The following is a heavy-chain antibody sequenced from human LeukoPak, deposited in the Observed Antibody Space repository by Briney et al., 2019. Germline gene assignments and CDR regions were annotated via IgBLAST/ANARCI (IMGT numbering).Heavy chain of an antibody. Sequence: SEPLSLTCTVSGGSISSRSYYWGWIRQPPGKGLEWVGSIYYSGSTYYNPSLKSRVTISVDTSKNQFSLKLSSVTAADTAVYYCARRSPEAVAGAFDDWGQGTLVTVSS. V-gene: IGHV4-39*01. D-gene: IGHD1-26*01. CDR3: ARRSPEAVAGAFDD. CDR2: IYYSGST. J-gene: IGHJ4*02. CDR1: GGSISSRSYY.